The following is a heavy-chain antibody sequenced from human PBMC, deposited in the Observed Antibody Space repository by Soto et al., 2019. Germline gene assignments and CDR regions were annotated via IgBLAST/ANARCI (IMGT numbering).Heavy chain of an antibody. J-gene: IGHJ5*02. D-gene: IGHD6-6*01. CDR2: IDPSDSYT. CDR3: ARHKEYRFDP. Sequence: PGESLKISCKGSGYSFTSYWISWVRQMPGKGLEWMGRIDPSDSYTNYSPSFQGHVTISADKSISTAYLRWSSLKASDTAMYYCARHKEYRFDPWGQGTLVTVSS. V-gene: IGHV5-10-1*01. CDR1: GYSFTSYW.